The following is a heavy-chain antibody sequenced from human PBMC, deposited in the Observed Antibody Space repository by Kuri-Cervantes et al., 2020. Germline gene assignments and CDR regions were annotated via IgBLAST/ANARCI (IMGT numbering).Heavy chain of an antibody. CDR1: GFSSSSYG. CDR3: AKDLCGGDCRFDY. D-gene: IGHD2-21*02. Sequence: GESLKISCAASGFSSSSYGMHWVRQAPGKGLEWVAVISYDGSNKYYADSVKGRFTISRDNSKNTLYLQMNSLRAEDTAVYYCAKDLCGGDCRFDYWGQGTLVTVSS. J-gene: IGHJ4*02. V-gene: IGHV3-30*18. CDR2: ISYDGSNK.